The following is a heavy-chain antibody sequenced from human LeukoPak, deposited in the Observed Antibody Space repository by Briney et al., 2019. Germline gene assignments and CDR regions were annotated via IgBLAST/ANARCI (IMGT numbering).Heavy chain of an antibody. CDR1: GYTFTSYG. V-gene: IGHV1-18*01. Sequence: ASVKVSCKASGYTFTSYGISWVRQAPGQGLEWMGWISAYNGNTNYAQKLQGRVTMTTDTSTSTAYMELRSLRSDDTAVYYCAREGRARVVPRYYYYYMDVWGKGTTVTVSS. D-gene: IGHD3-3*01. CDR2: ISAYNGNT. J-gene: IGHJ6*03. CDR3: AREGRARVVPRYYYYYMDV.